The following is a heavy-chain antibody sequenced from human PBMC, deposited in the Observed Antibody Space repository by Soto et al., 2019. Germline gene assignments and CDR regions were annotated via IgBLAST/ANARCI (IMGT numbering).Heavy chain of an antibody. J-gene: IGHJ6*02. D-gene: IGHD3-10*01. Sequence: GGSLRLSCAASGFTFSSYGMHWVRQAPGKGLEWVAVIWYDGSIKYYADSVKGRFTISRDNSKNTLYLQMNSLRAEDTAVYYCARDWDMVRGVITYYYYYYGMDVWGQGTTVTVSS. CDR2: IWYDGSIK. V-gene: IGHV3-33*01. CDR1: GFTFSSYG. CDR3: ARDWDMVRGVITYYYYYYGMDV.